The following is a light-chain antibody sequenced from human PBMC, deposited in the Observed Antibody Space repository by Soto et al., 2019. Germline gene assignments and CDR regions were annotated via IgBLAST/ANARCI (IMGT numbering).Light chain of an antibody. V-gene: IGKV1-27*01. CDR2: DAS. CDR1: QGITNS. Sequence: DIQMTQSPSSLSVSVGDRVTISCRASQGITNSLAWYQQKPGKVPKLLIYDASNLQSGVPSRFSGSGSGTDFTLTISSLQPEDVATYYCQKYNSAPLTFGGGTKVEIK. CDR3: QKYNSAPLT. J-gene: IGKJ4*01.